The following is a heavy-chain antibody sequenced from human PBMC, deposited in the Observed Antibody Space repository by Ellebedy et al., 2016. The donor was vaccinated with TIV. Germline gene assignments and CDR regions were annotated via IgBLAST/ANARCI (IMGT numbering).Heavy chain of an antibody. Sequence: GGSLRLSCAASGFTFSSCAMNWVRQAPGKGLEWVSAVGGSGSRTYYADSVEGRFTISRDNSKNTLYLQMNSLRGEDTAVYYCARQDGGGSSYQHYYYYYGMDVWGRGTTVTVSS. CDR3: ARQDGGGSSYQHYYYYYGMDV. D-gene: IGHD2-15*01. CDR2: VGGSGSRT. J-gene: IGHJ6*02. CDR1: GFTFSSCA. V-gene: IGHV3-23*01.